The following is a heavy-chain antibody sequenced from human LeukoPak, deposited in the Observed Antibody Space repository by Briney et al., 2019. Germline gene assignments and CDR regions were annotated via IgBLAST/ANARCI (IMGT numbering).Heavy chain of an antibody. V-gene: IGHV1-2*02. D-gene: IGHD3-22*01. J-gene: IGHJ4*02. Sequence: ASVKVSCKASGYTFTGYYMHWVRQAPGQGLEWMGWINPNSGGTNYAQKFQGRVTMTRDTSISTAYMELSRLRSDDTAVYYCARDRGKYDSSDDYYYAYYFDYWGQGTLVTVSS. CDR1: GYTFTGYY. CDR2: INPNSGGT. CDR3: ARDRGKYDSSDDYYYAYYFDY.